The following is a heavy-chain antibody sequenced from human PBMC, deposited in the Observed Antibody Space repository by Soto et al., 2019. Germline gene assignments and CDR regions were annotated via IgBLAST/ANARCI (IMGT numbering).Heavy chain of an antibody. CDR1: GGAISGYY. V-gene: IGHV4-4*07. Sequence: PSETLSLTCTVTGGAISGYYWTWIRPSDGEGLEWIGRIYSSGSTNYNPSLKSRVTISLDTSMNYFSLRLSSVTAADTAVYYCARGQRFSDWFDPWGQGTLVTVSS. CDR2: IYSSGST. J-gene: IGHJ5*02. CDR3: ARGQRFSDWFDP. D-gene: IGHD3-3*01.